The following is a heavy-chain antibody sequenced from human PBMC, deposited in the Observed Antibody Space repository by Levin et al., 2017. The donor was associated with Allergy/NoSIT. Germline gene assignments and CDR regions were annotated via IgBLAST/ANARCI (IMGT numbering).Heavy chain of an antibody. CDR1: GGSVSSGSYY. Sequence: SETLSLTCTVSGGSVSSGSYYWSWIRQPPGKGLEWIGYIYYSGSTNYNPSLKSRVTISVDTSKNQFSLKLSSVTAADTAVYYCARVLLGFDPWGQGTLVTVSS. V-gene: IGHV4-61*01. CDR3: ARVLLGFDP. CDR2: IYYSGST. J-gene: IGHJ5*02. D-gene: IGHD2-15*01.